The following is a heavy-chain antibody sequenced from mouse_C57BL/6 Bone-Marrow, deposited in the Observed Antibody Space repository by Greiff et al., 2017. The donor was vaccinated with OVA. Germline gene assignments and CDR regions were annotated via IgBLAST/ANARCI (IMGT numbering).Heavy chain of an antibody. V-gene: IGHV5-12*01. Sequence: EVQLVESGGGLVQPGGSLKLSCAASGFTFSDYYMYWVRQTPEKRLEWVAYISNGGGSTYYPDTVKGRFTISRDNAKNTLYLQMSRLKSEDTAMYYCARRRITTPFDYWGQGTTLTVSS. CDR2: ISNGGGST. CDR1: GFTFSDYY. J-gene: IGHJ2*01. CDR3: ARRRITTPFDY. D-gene: IGHD2-4*01.